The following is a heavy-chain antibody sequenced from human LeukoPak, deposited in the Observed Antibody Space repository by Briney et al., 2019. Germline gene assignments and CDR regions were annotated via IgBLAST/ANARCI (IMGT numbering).Heavy chain of an antibody. J-gene: IGHJ4*02. D-gene: IGHD4-17*01. CDR3: AGVRGLVTTIFDY. Sequence: ASVKVSCKASGYTFTSYAMNWVRQAPGQGLEWMGRIIPILGIANYAQKFQGRVTITADKSTSTAYMELSSLRSEDTAVYYCAGVRGLVTTIFDYWGQGTLVTVSS. CDR2: IIPILGIA. CDR1: GYTFTSYA. V-gene: IGHV1-69*04.